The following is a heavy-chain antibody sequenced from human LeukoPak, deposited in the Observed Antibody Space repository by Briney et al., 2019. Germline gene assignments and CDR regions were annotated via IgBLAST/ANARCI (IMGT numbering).Heavy chain of an antibody. CDR3: AKDLYSYDGSAYYFPS. V-gene: IGHV3-30*04. CDR1: EFTFSSYA. D-gene: IGHD3-22*01. J-gene: IGHJ5*02. Sequence: GRSLRLSCAASEFTFSSYAMHWVRQAPGKGLEWVAFIQYDGTNKYYADSLKGRFTISRDNSKNTLYLQMNSLRAEDTAVYYCAKDLYSYDGSAYYFPSLGQGTLVTVSS. CDR2: IQYDGTNK.